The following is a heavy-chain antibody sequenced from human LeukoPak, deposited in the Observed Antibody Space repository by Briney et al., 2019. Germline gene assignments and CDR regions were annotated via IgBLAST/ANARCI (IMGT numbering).Heavy chain of an antibody. CDR1: GYTYTSYG. CDR3: ARDDLNYVWGSYRYVYFDY. D-gene: IGHD3-16*02. J-gene: IGHJ4*02. CDR2: SSAYNGNT. V-gene: IGHV1-18*01. Sequence: ASVEVSCKASGYTYTSYGISWVRQAPGQGLEWMGWSSAYNGNTNYAQKLQGRVTMTTDTSTSTAYMELRSLRSDDTAVYYCARDDLNYVWGSYRYVYFDYWGQGTLVTVSS.